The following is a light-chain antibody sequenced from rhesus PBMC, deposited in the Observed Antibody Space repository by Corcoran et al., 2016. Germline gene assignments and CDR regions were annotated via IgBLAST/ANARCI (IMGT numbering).Light chain of an antibody. J-gene: IGLJ6*01. V-gene: IGLV5-74*02. CDR2: YYSDLNK. Sequence: QPVLTQPPSLSASPGASVRFTCALRSGISVGGYKIHWYQQKPGSPPRYLLYYYSDLNKGQGSGVPSRFSGSNDASANAGILLSSGFQSEDEADYYCTTWQNNASVFGSGTKLTVL. CDR1: SGISVGGYK. CDR3: TTWQNNASV.